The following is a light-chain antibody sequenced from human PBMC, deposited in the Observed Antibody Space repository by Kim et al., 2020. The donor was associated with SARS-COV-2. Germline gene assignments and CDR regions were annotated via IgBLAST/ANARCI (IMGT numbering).Light chain of an antibody. V-gene: IGKV3-20*01. J-gene: IGKJ2*01. Sequence: EIVLTQSPGTLSLSPGERATLSCRANQSISSAYLAWYQQKPGQAPRLLIFSASSRATGIPDRFSGSGSGTDFTLTISRLEPEDFAVYYCQQYGRSTRYTFGQGTKRRS. CDR2: SAS. CDR3: QQYGRSTRYT. CDR1: QSISSAY.